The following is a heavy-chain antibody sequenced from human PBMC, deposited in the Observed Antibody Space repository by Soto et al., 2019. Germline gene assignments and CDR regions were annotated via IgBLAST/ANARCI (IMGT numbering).Heavy chain of an antibody. CDR2: ISYDEIDK. V-gene: IGHV3-30*04. CDR1: RFTFSNSP. Sequence: PXGCLRISCAASRFTFSNSPMHWVRQAPGKGLEWVALISYDEIDKYFADAVKGRFTISRDNSKNTLYLHMDSLRAEDTAVYYCAGRSGSSDHWGRGTLVTVSS. D-gene: IGHD3-10*01. J-gene: IGHJ4*02. CDR3: AGRSGSSDH.